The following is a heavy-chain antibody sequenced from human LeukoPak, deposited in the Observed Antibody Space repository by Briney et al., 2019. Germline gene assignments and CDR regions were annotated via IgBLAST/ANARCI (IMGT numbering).Heavy chain of an antibody. CDR3: ARDGLLGSGYSQKGWFDP. CDR2: IYYSGST. Sequence: SETLSLTCTVSGGSISSYYWSWIRQPPGKGLEWIGYIYYSGSTNYNPSLKSRVTTSVDTSKNQFSLKLSSVTAADTAVYYCARDGLLGSGYSQKGWFDPWGQGTLVTVSS. D-gene: IGHD3-22*01. J-gene: IGHJ5*02. V-gene: IGHV4-59*01. CDR1: GGSISSYY.